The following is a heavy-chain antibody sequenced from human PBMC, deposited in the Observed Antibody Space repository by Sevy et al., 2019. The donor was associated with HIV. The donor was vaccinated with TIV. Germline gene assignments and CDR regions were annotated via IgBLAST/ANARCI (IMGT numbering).Heavy chain of an antibody. CDR2: ISYDGSNK. J-gene: IGHJ4*02. Sequence: GGSLRLSCAASGFTFSTYNIHWVRQAPGKGLEWVAVISYDGSNKYYADSVKGRFTISRDNSKNTLYLQMNSLRDNDTALYFCARGSAGDSELGYWGQGTLVTVSS. D-gene: IGHD2-15*01. CDR3: ARGSAGDSELGY. CDR1: GFTFSTYN. V-gene: IGHV3-30-3*01.